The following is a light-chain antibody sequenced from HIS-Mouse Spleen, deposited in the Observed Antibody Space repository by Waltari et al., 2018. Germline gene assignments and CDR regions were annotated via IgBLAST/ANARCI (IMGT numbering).Light chain of an antibody. Sequence: SSELTQDPAVSVALGQTVRITCQGDSSRSYYASWYQQKPGQAPLLVIDGKNNRPSGLRDRFTGSGSGNTSSLTITGAQAEGRVDYCCTSRDSRGKRVVFGGGTKLTVL. CDR3: TSRDSRGKRVV. CDR1: SSRSYY. CDR2: GKN. J-gene: IGLJ2*01. V-gene: IGLV3-19*01.